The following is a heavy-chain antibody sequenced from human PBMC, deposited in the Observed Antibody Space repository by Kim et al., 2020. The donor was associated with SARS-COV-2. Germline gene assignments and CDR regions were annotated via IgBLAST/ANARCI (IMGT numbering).Heavy chain of an antibody. CDR3: ARGTACSSFSCHYWFDP. CDR2: MNPNSGNT. J-gene: IGHJ5*02. D-gene: IGHD2-2*01. CDR1: GYTFTNYD. V-gene: IGHV1-8*01. Sequence: ASVKVSCKPSGYTFTNYDINWVRQATGQGLEWMGWMNPNSGNTGYSQKFQGRVTMTRNTSISTAYMELSSLRSEDTAVYYCARGTACSSFSCHYWFDPWGQGTLVTVSS.